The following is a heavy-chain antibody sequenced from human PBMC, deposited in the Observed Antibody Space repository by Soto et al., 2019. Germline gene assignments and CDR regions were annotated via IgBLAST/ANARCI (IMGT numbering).Heavy chain of an antibody. D-gene: IGHD5-12*01. Sequence: SGPTLVNPTQTLTLTCTFSGFSLSTSGVGVGWIRQPPGKALEWLALIYWNDDKRYSPSLKSRPTITKDTSKNQVVLTMTNMDPVDTATYYCAHSVLDGYHFGWFDPWGQGTLVTVSS. CDR2: IYWNDDK. CDR1: GFSLSTSGVG. V-gene: IGHV2-5*01. CDR3: AHSVLDGYHFGWFDP. J-gene: IGHJ5*02.